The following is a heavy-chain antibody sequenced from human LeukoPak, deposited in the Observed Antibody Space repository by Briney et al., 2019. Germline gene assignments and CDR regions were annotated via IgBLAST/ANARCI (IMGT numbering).Heavy chain of an antibody. CDR2: IYYSGST. J-gene: IGHJ4*02. CDR1: GGSISSYY. CDR3: ASSSGLPEVGFDY. V-gene: IGHV4-59*01. D-gene: IGHD2-21*02. Sequence: SETLSLTCTVSGGSISSYYWSWIRQPPGKGLEWIGYIYYSGSTNYNPSLKSRVTISVDTSKNQFSLKLSSVTAADTAVYYCASSSGLPEVGFDYWGQGTLVTVSS.